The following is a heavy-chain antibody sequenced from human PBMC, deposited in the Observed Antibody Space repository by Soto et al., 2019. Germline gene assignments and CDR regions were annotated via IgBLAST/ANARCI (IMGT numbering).Heavy chain of an antibody. CDR1: GFTFSSYG. J-gene: IGHJ4*02. D-gene: IGHD1-7*01. Sequence: EVQLLESGGGLVQPGGSLRLSCAASGFTFSSYGMTWVRQAPGKGLEWVSFSSATGAGTYYADSVEGRFTISRDNSKNTLYLQMTGLRADDTAVYSCAKDRRAGGNYGLYSDFWGQGALVIVSS. CDR2: SSATGAGT. CDR3: AKDRRAGGNYGLYSDF. V-gene: IGHV3-23*01.